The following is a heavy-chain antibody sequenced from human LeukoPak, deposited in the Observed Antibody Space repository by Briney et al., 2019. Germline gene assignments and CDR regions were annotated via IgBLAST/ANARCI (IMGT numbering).Heavy chain of an antibody. CDR2: IYHSGST. J-gene: IGHJ4*02. CDR1: GYSISSGYY. D-gene: IGHD5-24*01. V-gene: IGHV4-38-2*01. CDR3: ARQRSWLKSPFDY. Sequence: SETLSLTCAVSGYSISSGYYWGWIRQPPGKGLEWIGSIYHSGSTYYNPSLKSRVTISVDTSKNQFSLKLSSVTAADTAVYYCARQRSWLKSPFDYCGQGTLVTVSS.